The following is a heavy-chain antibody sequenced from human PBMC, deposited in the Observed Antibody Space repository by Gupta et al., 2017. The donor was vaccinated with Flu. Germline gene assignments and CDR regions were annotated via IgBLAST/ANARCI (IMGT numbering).Heavy chain of an antibody. V-gene: IGHV2-5*01. CDR3: AHSGSVTGFDY. Sequence: QITLKESGPTLVKPTQTLTLTCTFSGFSLSTSGVGVGWIRQPPGKALEWLALIYWNDDKRYSPSLKSRLTITKDTSKNHVVLTMNNMDTVDTATYYCAHSGSVTGFDYWGQGNLVTVSS. D-gene: IGHD4-17*01. CDR1: GFSLSTSGVG. J-gene: IGHJ4*02. CDR2: IYWNDDK.